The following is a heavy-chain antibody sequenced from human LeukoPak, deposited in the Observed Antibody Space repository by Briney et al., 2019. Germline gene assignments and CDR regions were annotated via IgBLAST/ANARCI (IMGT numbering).Heavy chain of an antibody. CDR1: GFTVSSNH. J-gene: IGHJ3*02. Sequence: PGGSLRLSCAASGFTVSSNHMSWVRQAPGKGLEWVSVIYSGGSTYYADSVKGRFTISRHNSKNTLYLQMNSLRAEDTAVYYCASAYYYDSSGPGAFDIWGQGTMVTVSS. D-gene: IGHD3-22*01. V-gene: IGHV3-53*04. CDR2: IYSGGST. CDR3: ASAYYYDSSGPGAFDI.